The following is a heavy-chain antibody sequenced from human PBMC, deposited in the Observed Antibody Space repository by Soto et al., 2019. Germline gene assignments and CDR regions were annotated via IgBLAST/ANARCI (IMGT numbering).Heavy chain of an antibody. CDR3: AYYYDSSGYYYYYGMDV. Sequence: GASVKVSCKASGGTFSRYAISWVRQAPGQGLEWMGGIIPIFGTANYAQKFQGRVTITADESTSTAYMELSSLRSEDTAVYYCAYYYDSSGYYYYYGMDVWGQGTTVTVSS. CDR2: IIPIFGTA. CDR1: GGTFSRYA. V-gene: IGHV1-69*13. D-gene: IGHD3-22*01. J-gene: IGHJ6*02.